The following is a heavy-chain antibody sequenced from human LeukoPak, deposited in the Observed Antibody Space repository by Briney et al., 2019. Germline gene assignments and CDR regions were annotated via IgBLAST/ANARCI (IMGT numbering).Heavy chain of an antibody. D-gene: IGHD3-22*01. CDR3: ARGKYYDSSGSNWFDP. V-gene: IGHV1-18*01. CDR2: ISAYNGNT. CDR1: GYTFTSYG. J-gene: IGHJ5*02. Sequence: ASVKVSCKASGYTFTSYGISWVRQAPGQGLEWMGWISAYNGNTNYAQKLQGRVTMTRDTSISTAYMELSRLRSDDTAVYYCARGKYYDSSGSNWFDPWGQGTLVTVSS.